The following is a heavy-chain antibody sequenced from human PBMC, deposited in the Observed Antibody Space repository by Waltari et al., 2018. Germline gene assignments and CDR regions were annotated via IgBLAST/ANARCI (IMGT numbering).Heavy chain of an antibody. D-gene: IGHD6-19*01. CDR3: ASDLGGTAVATDAVAI. Sequence: QVQLQQSGPGQVKPSENLSLTCAVSGGALRSGYYWGWIRQPLGKGMEWMGRVPHSGSPSYTPSLKSRVTISIHTSKHQFSLELMSVTSADTAVYFCASDLGGTAVATDAVAIWGQGTMVIVSS. CDR1: GGALRSGYY. CDR2: VPHSGSP. V-gene: IGHV4-38-2*01. J-gene: IGHJ3*02.